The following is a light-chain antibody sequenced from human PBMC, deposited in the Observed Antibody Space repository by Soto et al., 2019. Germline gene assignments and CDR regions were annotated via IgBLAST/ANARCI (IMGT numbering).Light chain of an antibody. CDR2: GAS. Sequence: DIQLTQSPSFLSASVGDRVTITCRASQGSSSYLAWYQQKPGKAPKLLSYGASTLQSGVPSRFSGSGSGTEFTLTISSLQPEDFATYYCQQRSSYFLFTFGPGTKVDI. CDR1: QGSSSY. J-gene: IGKJ3*01. V-gene: IGKV1-9*01. CDR3: QQRSSYFLFT.